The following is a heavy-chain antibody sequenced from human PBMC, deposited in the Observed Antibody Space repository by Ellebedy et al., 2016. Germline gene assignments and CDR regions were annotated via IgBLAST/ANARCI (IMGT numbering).Heavy chain of an antibody. J-gene: IGHJ6*02. CDR2: MNPNSGNT. Sequence: ASVKVSXXASGYTFTSYDINWVRQATGQGLEWMGWMNPNSGNTGYAQKFQGRVTMTRNTSISTAYMELSSLRSEDTAVYYCARDGNSGELTYYYYYGMDVWGQGTTVTVSS. CDR1: GYTFTSYD. D-gene: IGHD1-26*01. CDR3: ARDGNSGELTYYYYYGMDV. V-gene: IGHV1-8*01.